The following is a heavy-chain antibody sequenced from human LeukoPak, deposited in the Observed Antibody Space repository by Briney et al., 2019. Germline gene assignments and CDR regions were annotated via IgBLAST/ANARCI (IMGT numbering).Heavy chain of an antibody. CDR1: GASLSTDGGG. Sequence: KCGPTLVNPTQTLTLTCTFSGASLSTDGGGVGWIRQPPGKALEWLSLIYWDDDKRYSPSLKTRLTITKDTSKNQVVLTMTNMDPVDTATYHCAHTPPGVSCFDHWGQGTLVTVSS. CDR3: AHTPPGVSCFDH. V-gene: IGHV2-5*02. D-gene: IGHD6-13*01. CDR2: IYWDDDK. J-gene: IGHJ5*02.